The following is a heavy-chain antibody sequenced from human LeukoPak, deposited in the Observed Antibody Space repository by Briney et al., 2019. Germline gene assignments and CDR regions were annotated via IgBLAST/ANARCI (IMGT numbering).Heavy chain of an antibody. CDR1: GFTVSSNY. D-gene: IGHD6-19*01. V-gene: IGHV3-53*01. CDR2: IFSGGST. CDR3: AREAVAGPNWFDP. Sequence: GGSLRLSCAASGFTVSSNYMSWVRQAPGKGLEWVSVIFSGGSTYYADSVKGRFTISRDNSKNTLYLQMNSLRAEDTAVYYCAREAVAGPNWFDPWGQGTLVTVSS. J-gene: IGHJ5*02.